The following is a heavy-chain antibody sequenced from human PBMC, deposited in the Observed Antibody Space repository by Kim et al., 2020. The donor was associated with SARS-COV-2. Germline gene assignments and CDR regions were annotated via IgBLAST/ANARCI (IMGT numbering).Heavy chain of an antibody. J-gene: IGHJ6*02. D-gene: IGHD1-26*01. CDR3: AKERVGREIWEYGMDV. V-gene: IGHV3-43*01. Sequence: DTVKGRFTVSRDNSKNYLYLQMNSLKTEDAAVYLCAKERVGREIWEYGMDVWGQGTTVTVAS.